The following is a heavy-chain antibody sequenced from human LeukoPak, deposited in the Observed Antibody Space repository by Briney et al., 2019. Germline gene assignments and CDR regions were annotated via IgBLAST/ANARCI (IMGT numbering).Heavy chain of an antibody. J-gene: IGHJ4*02. CDR3: TTPYIFTGSFDY. CDR2: SNPEDGEM. Sequence: GPVKVSCKVSGYSLTEFCIHWVRQAPGKGLEWMGGSNPEDGEMIYAQRFQGRVIMTEDTSTETAYMELSSLRFEDTAVYYCTTPYIFTGSFDYWGQGSLVTVSS. CDR1: GYSLTEFC. V-gene: IGHV1-24*01. D-gene: IGHD1-14*01.